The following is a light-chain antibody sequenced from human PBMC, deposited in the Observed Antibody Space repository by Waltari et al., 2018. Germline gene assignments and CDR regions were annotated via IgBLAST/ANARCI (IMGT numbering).Light chain of an antibody. J-gene: IGLJ2*01. CDR2: KHN. CDR1: SSNIGSNY. CDR3: AAWDDSLSGHVV. V-gene: IGLV1-47*01. Sequence: QSVLTQPPSASGTPGQRVIISCSGSSSNIGSNYVYWYQQVPGTAPKLLIYKHNPRPAGVPDRFAGSKSGTSAALAISGLRSEDEADYYCAAWDDSLSGHVVFGGGTKLTAL.